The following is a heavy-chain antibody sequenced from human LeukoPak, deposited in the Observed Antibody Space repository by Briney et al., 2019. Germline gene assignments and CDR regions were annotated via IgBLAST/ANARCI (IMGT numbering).Heavy chain of an antibody. Sequence: ASVEVSCKASGGTFSSYAISWVRQAPGQGLEWMGGIIPIFGTANYAQKFQGRVTITADESTSTAYMELSSLRSEDTAVYYCARSGSGSSDYFDYWGQGTLVTVSS. V-gene: IGHV1-69*13. CDR2: IIPIFGTA. CDR1: GGTFSSYA. CDR3: ARSGSGSSDYFDY. D-gene: IGHD3-10*01. J-gene: IGHJ4*02.